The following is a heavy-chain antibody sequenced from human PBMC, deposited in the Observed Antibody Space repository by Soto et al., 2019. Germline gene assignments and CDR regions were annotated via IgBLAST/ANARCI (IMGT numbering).Heavy chain of an antibody. J-gene: IGHJ6*02. D-gene: IGHD3-16*01. CDR3: AKATTYYDDTRGHQDAMDV. CDR2: LSAPGVTT. CDR1: GFVFSSYA. V-gene: IGHV3-23*01. Sequence: GGSLRLSCAASGFVFSSYAMTWVRQAPGKGLEWVSTLSAPGVTTYYADSVQGRFTISRDNSKNTLYLLMDSLRAEDTTVYYCAKATTYYDDTRGHQDAMDVWGQGPTVTAP.